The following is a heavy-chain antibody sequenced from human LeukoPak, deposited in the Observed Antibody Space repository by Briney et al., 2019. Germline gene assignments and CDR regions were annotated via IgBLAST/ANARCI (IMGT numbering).Heavy chain of an antibody. CDR2: IIPVLNIT. CDR3: ARDQGLAAPPPYGLDV. Sequence: SVKVSCKASGGTFSSSAITWVRQAPGQGLDWMGRIIPVLNITSYAQKFQGSVTITADTSTSTVYMELSSLRSEETAVYYCARDQGLAAPPPYGLDVWGQGTTVIVSS. J-gene: IGHJ6*02. V-gene: IGHV1-69*04. CDR1: GGTFSSSA. D-gene: IGHD6-13*01.